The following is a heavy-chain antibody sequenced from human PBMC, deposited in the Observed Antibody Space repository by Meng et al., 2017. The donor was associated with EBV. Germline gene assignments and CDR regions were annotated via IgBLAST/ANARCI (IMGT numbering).Heavy chain of an antibody. V-gene: IGHV1-69*01. CDR3: ASESGRGFTPDY. CDR2: LIPMVGAP. J-gene: IGHJ4*02. D-gene: IGHD3-10*01. Sequence: QLLQSGAEVKKPGSSVKVSCRTSGGTFRSYAVSWVRQAPGQGLEWMGGLIPMVGAPHYAQKFQGRVTIIADESTSTHSMELNSLRSEDTAMYYCASESGRGFTPDYWGQGTLVTVSS. CDR1: GGTFRSYA.